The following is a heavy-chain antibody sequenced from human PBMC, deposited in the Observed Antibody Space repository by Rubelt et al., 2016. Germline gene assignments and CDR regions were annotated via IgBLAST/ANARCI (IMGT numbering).Heavy chain of an antibody. CDR2: INHSGST. V-gene: IGHV4-34*01. CDR1: GGSFRDYY. Sequence: QVQLQQWGAGLLKPSETLSLSCAVYGGSFRDYYWSWIRQSPGKGLEWIGEINHSGSTNVNPSPKSRVTISADTSRHQFSLRLSAVTAADTAVYYCARGVTVTGMGTRLVTTGWFDPWGQGTLVTVSS. CDR3: ARGVTVTGMGTRLVTTGWFDP. J-gene: IGHJ5*02. D-gene: IGHD1-20*01.